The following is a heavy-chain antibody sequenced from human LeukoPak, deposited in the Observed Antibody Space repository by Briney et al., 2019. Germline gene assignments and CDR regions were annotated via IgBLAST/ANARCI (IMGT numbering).Heavy chain of an antibody. V-gene: IGHV4-59*12. J-gene: IGHJ4*02. D-gene: IGHD6-13*01. CDR3: ARGPTWAAKKFDY. CDR1: GGSISSYY. CDR2: IYYSGSA. Sequence: SETLSLTCTVSGGSISSYYWSWIRQPPGKGLEWIGYIYYSGSANYNPSLKSRVTISVDTSKNQFSLKLSSVTAADTAVYYCARGPTWAAKKFDYWGQGTLVTVSS.